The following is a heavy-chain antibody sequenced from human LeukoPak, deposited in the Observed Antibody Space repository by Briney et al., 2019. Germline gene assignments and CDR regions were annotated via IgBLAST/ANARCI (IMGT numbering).Heavy chain of an antibody. CDR3: ARAGDYDSSGYYFYYYYGMDV. Sequence: TGYAQKFQGRVTMTRNTSISTAYMELSSLRSEDTAVYYCARAGDYDSSGYYFYYYYGMDVWGQGTTVTVSS. CDR2: T. J-gene: IGHJ6*02. D-gene: IGHD3-22*01. V-gene: IGHV1-8*01.